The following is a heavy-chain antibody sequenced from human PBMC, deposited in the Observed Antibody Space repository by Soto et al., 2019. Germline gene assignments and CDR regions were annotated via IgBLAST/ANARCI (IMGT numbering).Heavy chain of an antibody. V-gene: IGHV4-30-2*01. CDR2: IFHSGST. J-gene: IGHJ4*02. CDR1: GGSISSGTYS. Sequence: QLQLQESGSGLVMSSQTLSLTCAVSGGSISSGTYSWSWIRQPPGKGLEWLEYIFHSGSTYYNPSLKSRVTMSMDRSKNQFSLKLTSVTAADTAMYYCARTNLNYGDYASLDYWGQGTRVTVSS. D-gene: IGHD4-17*01. CDR3: ARTNLNYGDYASLDY.